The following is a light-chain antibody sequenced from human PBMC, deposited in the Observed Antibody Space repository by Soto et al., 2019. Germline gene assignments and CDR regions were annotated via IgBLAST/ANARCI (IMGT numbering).Light chain of an antibody. Sequence: QPVLTQPPSASGTPGQRVTISCSGSSSSIGSNSVNWYQQLPRTAPKVLIYTNSQRPSGVPDRFSGSKSGTSASLAISGLQPEDEADYYCAAWDGSLNVYVFGTGTKVTVL. J-gene: IGLJ1*01. CDR1: SSSIGSNS. CDR3: AAWDGSLNVYV. CDR2: TNS. V-gene: IGLV1-44*01.